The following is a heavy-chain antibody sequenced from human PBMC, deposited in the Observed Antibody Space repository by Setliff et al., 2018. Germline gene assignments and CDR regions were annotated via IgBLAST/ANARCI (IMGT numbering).Heavy chain of an antibody. V-gene: IGHV3-20*04. CDR1: GFNFKGHG. J-gene: IGHJ3*02. Sequence: GGSLRLSCAASGFNFKGHGMNWVRQAPGKGLEWVSTINWDGKTTAYADSVKGRFTISRDNANRFLYLHMNSLRADDTALYYCTRFGRDDIGIWGQGTMVTVSS. CDR3: TRFGRDDIGI. CDR2: INWDGKTT. D-gene: IGHD5-12*01.